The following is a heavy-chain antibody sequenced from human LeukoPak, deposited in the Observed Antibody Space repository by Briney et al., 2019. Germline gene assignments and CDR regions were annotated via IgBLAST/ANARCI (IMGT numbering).Heavy chain of an antibody. J-gene: IGHJ4*02. CDR2: ISSSSSYI. V-gene: IGHV3-21*01. Sequence: GGSLRLSCAASGFTFSSYSMNWVRQAPGKGLEWVSSISSSSSYIYYADSVKGRFTISRDNAKNSLYLQMNSLRAKDTAVYYCASPGYSSSWPFDYWGQRTLVTVSS. CDR3: ASPGYSSSWPFDY. CDR1: GFTFSSYS. D-gene: IGHD6-13*01.